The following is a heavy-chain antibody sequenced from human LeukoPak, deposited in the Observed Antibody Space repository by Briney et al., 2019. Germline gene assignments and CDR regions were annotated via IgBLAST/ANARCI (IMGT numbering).Heavy chain of an antibody. J-gene: IGHJ5*02. V-gene: IGHV1-18*04. CDR1: GYTFTSYG. D-gene: IGHD6-19*01. CDR2: ISAYNGNT. CDR3: ARDASYSSGAWDWFDP. Sequence: ASVKVSCKASGYTFTSYGISWVRQAPGQGLEWMGWISAYNGNTNYAQKLQGRVTMTTDTSTSTAYMELRSLRSDGTAVYYCARDASYSSGAWDWFDPWGQGTLVTVSS.